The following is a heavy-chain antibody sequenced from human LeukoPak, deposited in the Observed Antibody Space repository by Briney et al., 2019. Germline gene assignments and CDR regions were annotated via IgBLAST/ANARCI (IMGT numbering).Heavy chain of an antibody. J-gene: IGHJ4*02. Sequence: GGSLRLSCAASGFTFSNYAMSWVRQAPGKGLEWVSGISGTGGTIHYAGSVKGRFTISRDNSKSTLYLQMNSLRAEDTAVYYCAKDRARTTATTFDYWGQGTLVTVSS. D-gene: IGHD4-17*01. CDR3: AKDRARTTATTFDY. CDR1: GFTFSNYA. CDR2: ISGTGGTI. V-gene: IGHV3-23*01.